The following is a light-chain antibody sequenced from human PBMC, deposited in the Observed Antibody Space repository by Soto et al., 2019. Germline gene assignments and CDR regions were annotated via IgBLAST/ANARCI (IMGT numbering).Light chain of an antibody. CDR1: GRDGGGYKY. CDR2: AVS. V-gene: IGLV2-14*01. CDR3: VSYTSGNISV. J-gene: IGLJ1*01. Sequence: QSVLTQPASVSGSPGQSISISCTGTGRDGGGYKYVSWDQHHTGKAPKVMTSAVSTPPSWVSPRFSASKSCNTASLTISGLLAVDEADYYCVSYTSGNISVFRTWPKAPVL.